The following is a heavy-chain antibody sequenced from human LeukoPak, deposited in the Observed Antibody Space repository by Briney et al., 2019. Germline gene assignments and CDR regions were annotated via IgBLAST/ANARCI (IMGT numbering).Heavy chain of an antibody. CDR1: GFTFSNYA. V-gene: IGHV3-30-3*01. J-gene: IGHJ4*01. CDR3: ARAEGAYPLSYFFDY. D-gene: IGHD1-14*01. Sequence: PGGSLRLSCAASGFTFSNYAIHWVRQAPGKGLEWVAVISYDGTNKYYADSVKGRFTISRDNSRNTLSLQMNSLRPDDTAIYYCARAEGAYPLSYFFDYWGHGTLVTVSS. CDR2: ISYDGTNK.